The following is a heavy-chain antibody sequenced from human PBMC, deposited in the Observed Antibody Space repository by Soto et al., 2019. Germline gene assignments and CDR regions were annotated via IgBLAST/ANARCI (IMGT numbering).Heavy chain of an antibody. J-gene: IGHJ4*02. CDR2: ISGPGDST. CDR3: AKDLSSGWYRDLGY. D-gene: IGHD6-19*01. V-gene: IGHV3-23*01. CDR1: GFTFSDYA. Sequence: VQLLESGGGLVQPGGSLRLSCAASGFTFSDYAMTWVRQAPGKGLEWVSGISGPGDSTYYAGSVRGRFTISRDNSKNTLYLQMNSLRAEDTAVYYCAKDLSSGWYRDLGYWGQGTLVAVSS.